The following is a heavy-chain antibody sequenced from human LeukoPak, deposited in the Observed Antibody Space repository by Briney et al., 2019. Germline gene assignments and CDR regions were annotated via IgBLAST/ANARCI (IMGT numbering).Heavy chain of an antibody. D-gene: IGHD1-14*01. CDR2: ISALTGDT. J-gene: IGHJ5*02. CDR3: AREATGRAFDP. V-gene: IGHV1-18*01. Sequence: GASVKVSCKASGYNFNDFGVTWVRQAPGQGLEWMGWISALTGDTNYAQKFQGRLTMTTDTSTDTAYMEMRSPRSDDTAVYYCAREATGRAFDPWGQGTLVVVSS. CDR1: GYNFNDFG.